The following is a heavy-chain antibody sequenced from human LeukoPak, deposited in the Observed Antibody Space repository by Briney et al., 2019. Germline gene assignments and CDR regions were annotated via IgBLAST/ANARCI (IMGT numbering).Heavy chain of an antibody. CDR3: ARGLRAYYYYGMDV. CDR2: ISSNGGST. J-gene: IGHJ6*02. D-gene: IGHD3-3*01. CDR1: GFTFSNYA. Sequence: GRSLRLSGAASGFTFSNYAMHWVRQAPGEGLEYVSAISSNGGSTYYADSMKGRFTISRDNSKNTLFLQMGSLRVEDMAVYYCARGLRAYYYYGMDVWGQGTTVTVSS. V-gene: IGHV3-64*02.